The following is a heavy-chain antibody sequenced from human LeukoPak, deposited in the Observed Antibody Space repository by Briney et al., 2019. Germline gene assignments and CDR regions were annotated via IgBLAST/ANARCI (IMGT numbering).Heavy chain of an antibody. CDR2: IIPILGIA. V-gene: IGHV1-69*04. CDR1: GGTFSSYA. D-gene: IGHD6-13*01. CDR3: ARSGAGETENY. J-gene: IGHJ4*02. Sequence: ASVRVSCKASGGTFSSYAISWVRQAPGQGLEWMGRIIPILGIANNAQKFQGRVTITADKSTSTAYMELSSLRSEDTAVYYCARSGAGETENYWGQGTLVTVSS.